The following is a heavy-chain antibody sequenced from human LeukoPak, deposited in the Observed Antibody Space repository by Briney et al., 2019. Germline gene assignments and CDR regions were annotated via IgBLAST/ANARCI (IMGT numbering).Heavy chain of an antibody. CDR1: GGTFSSYA. CDR3: ARDRSIEYSYGFDAFDI. D-gene: IGHD5-18*01. CDR2: ISAYNGNT. J-gene: IGHJ3*02. V-gene: IGHV1-18*01. Sequence: ASVKVSCKASGGTFSSYAISWVRQAPGQGLEWMGWISAYNGNTNYAQKLQGRVTMTTDTSTSTAYMELRSLRSDDTAVYYCARDRSIEYSYGFDAFDIWGQGTMVTVSS.